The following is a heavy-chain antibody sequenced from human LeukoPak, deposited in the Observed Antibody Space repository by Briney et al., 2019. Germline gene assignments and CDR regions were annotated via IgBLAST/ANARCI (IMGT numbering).Heavy chain of an antibody. J-gene: IGHJ3*02. CDR3: ARYRNEALFAFDI. CDR2: IYYSGST. V-gene: IGHV4-59*01. CDR1: GGSISNYY. D-gene: IGHD3-16*02. Sequence: SETLSLTCTVSGGSISNYYWSWIRQPPGKGLEWIGYIYYSGSTNYNPSLKSRVTISVDTSKNQFSLKLSSVTAADTAVYYCARYRNEALFAFDIWGQGTMVTVSS.